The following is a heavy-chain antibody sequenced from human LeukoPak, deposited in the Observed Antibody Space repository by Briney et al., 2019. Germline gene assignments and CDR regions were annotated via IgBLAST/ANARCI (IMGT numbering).Heavy chain of an antibody. V-gene: IGHV4-59*08. D-gene: IGHD6-13*01. Sequence: SETLSLTCTVSGGSISSYYWSWIRQPPGKGLEWIGYIYYSGSTNYNPSLKSRVTISVDTSKNQFSLKLSSVTAADTAVYYCARGDGSSWHPDYWGQGTLVTVSS. J-gene: IGHJ4*02. CDR1: GGSISSYY. CDR3: ARGDGSSWHPDY. CDR2: IYYSGST.